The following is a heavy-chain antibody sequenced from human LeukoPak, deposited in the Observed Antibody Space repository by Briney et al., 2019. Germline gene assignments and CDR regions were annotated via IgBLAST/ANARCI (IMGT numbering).Heavy chain of an antibody. Sequence: GGSLRLSCAASGFTFSDYYMSWIRQAPGKGLEWVSYISSSGSTIYYADSVKGRFTISRDNAKNSLYLQMNSLRAEDTAVYYCASQDDYDAFDIWGQGTMVTVSS. CDR3: ASQDDYDAFDI. V-gene: IGHV3-11*04. CDR2: ISSSGSTI. CDR1: GFTFSDYY. D-gene: IGHD4-11*01. J-gene: IGHJ3*02.